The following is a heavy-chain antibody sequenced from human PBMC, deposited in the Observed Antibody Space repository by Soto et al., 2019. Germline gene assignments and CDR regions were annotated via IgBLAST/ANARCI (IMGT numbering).Heavy chain of an antibody. J-gene: IGHJ4*02. V-gene: IGHV3-23*01. CDR1: GFTFSSYA. CDR2: ISGSGGST. CDR3: AKVGLGTMIVVVITRYFDY. Sequence: GGSLRLSCAASGFTFSSYAMSWVRQAPGKGLEWVSAISGSGGSTYYADSGKGRFTISRDNSKNTLYLQMNSLRAEDTAVYYCAKVGLGTMIVVVITRYFDYWGQGTLVTVSS. D-gene: IGHD3-22*01.